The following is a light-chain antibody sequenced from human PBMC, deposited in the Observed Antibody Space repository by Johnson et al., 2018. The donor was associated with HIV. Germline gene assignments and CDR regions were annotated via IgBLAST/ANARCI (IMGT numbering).Light chain of an antibody. J-gene: IGLJ1*01. Sequence: QSVLTQPPSVSAAPGQKVTISCSGSSSNIGNNYVSWYQQLPGTAPKLLIYENNKRPSGIPDRFSGSNSGTSATLGITGLQTGDEANYYCGTWDISRLSYFFGTAPKVTVL. V-gene: IGLV1-51*02. CDR3: GTWDISRLSYF. CDR1: SSNIGNNY. CDR2: ENN.